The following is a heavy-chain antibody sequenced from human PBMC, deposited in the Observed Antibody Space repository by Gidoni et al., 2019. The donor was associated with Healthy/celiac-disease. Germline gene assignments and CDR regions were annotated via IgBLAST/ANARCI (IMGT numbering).Heavy chain of an antibody. CDR3: TRDGLVGATSHSWFDP. CDR1: GLTYGGDA. J-gene: IGHJ5*02. D-gene: IGHD1-26*01. V-gene: IGHV3-49*03. CDR2: IRSKAYGGTT. Sequence: EVQLVESGGGLVQPGRSRKLSCTASGLTYGGDAMSWFRQAPGKGLEWVGFIRSKAYGGTTEYAASVKGRFTISRDDSKSIAYLQMNSLKTEDTAVYYCTRDGLVGATSHSWFDPWGQGTLVTVSS.